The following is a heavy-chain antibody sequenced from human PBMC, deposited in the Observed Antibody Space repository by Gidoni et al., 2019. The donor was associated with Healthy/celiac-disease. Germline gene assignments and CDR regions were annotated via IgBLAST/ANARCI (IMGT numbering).Heavy chain of an antibody. Sequence: QVQLQESGPGLVKPSQTLSLTCTVSGGSISSGGYYWSWIRQHPGKGLEWMGYIYYSGSTYYNPSLKSRVTISVDTSKNQFSLKLSSVTAADTAVYYCARDPGITTVVTSYYYYGMDVWGQGTTVTVSS. CDR2: IYYSGST. J-gene: IGHJ6*02. D-gene: IGHD1-20*01. CDR1: GGSISSGGYY. CDR3: ARDPGITTVVTSYYYYGMDV. V-gene: IGHV4-31*03.